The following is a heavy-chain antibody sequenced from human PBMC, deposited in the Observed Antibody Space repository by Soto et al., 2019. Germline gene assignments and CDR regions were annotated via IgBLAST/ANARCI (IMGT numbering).Heavy chain of an antibody. D-gene: IGHD1-1*01. J-gene: IGHJ4*02. V-gene: IGHV5-51*01. Sequence: PGESLKISCKGSGYFFSSQSIAWVRLMPGKGLEWMGIIHPGDSDTRYSPSFQGQVTISVDGSINTAYLQSRSLEASDTAVYYCASPGQNRDRPLAFWGPGTPVTLSS. CDR3: ASPGQNRDRPLAF. CDR1: GYFFSSQS. CDR2: IHPGDSDT.